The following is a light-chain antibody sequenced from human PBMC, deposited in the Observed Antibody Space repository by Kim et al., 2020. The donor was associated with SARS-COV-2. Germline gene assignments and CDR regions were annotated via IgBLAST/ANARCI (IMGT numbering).Light chain of an antibody. V-gene: IGLV3-1*01. CDR1: KLGDKY. CDR3: QAWDGRTVV. Sequence: SVSPGQTASITCSGDKLGDKYACWYQQKPGQSPVLVIYQDTKRPSGIPERFSGSNSGNTATLTISGTQAMDETDYYCQAWDGRTVVFGGGTQLTVL. J-gene: IGLJ2*01. CDR2: QDT.